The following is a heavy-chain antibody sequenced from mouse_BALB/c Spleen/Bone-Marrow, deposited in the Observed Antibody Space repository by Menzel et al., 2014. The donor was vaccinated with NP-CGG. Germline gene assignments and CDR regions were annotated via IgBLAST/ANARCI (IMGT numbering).Heavy chain of an antibody. CDR2: IYPANGNT. J-gene: IGHJ3*01. D-gene: IGHD1-3*01. CDR1: GFNIIYAY. V-gene: IGHV14-3*02. CDR3: ARSPGEVNY. Sequence: EVQLVESGAELVKPGASVKLSCTASGFNIIYAYIHWVKRRPEQGLEWIGRIYPANGNTNYDPKFRGKATITADTSSNTAYLHLNSLTSEDTAVYYCARSPGEVNYWGQGTLVTVSA.